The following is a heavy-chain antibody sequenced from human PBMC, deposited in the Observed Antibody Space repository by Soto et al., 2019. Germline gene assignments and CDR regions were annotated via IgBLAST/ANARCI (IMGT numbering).Heavy chain of an antibody. Sequence: QMQLVQSGPEVTKPGTSVKVSCQASGFPFTSSAMPWVRQARGQRLEWMGWIVVGSGNTNYAQKFQESVTITRDMSTSTAYMELRSLRSDDTAVYYCAADGELRPALVMGAFDIWGQGTMVTVSS. D-gene: IGHD6-13*01. J-gene: IGHJ3*02. V-gene: IGHV1-58*02. CDR1: GFPFTSSA. CDR3: AADGELRPALVMGAFDI. CDR2: IVVGSGNT.